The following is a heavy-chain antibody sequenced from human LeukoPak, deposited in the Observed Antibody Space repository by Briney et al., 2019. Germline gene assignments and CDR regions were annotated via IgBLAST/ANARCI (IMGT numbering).Heavy chain of an antibody. CDR3: AKAPIAAAGRVHFDY. Sequence: PGGSLRLSCSASGFTFSRYAMHWVRQAPGKGLEWVSAISGSGGSTYYADFVKGRFTISRDNSKNTLYLQMNSLRAEDTAVYYCAKAPIAAAGRVHFDYWGQGTLVTVSS. V-gene: IGHV3-23*01. CDR2: ISGSGGST. J-gene: IGHJ4*02. D-gene: IGHD6-13*01. CDR1: GFTFSRYA.